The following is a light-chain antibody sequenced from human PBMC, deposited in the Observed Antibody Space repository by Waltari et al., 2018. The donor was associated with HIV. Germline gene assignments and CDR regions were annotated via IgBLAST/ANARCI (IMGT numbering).Light chain of an antibody. CDR1: SSDVGGYNY. Sequence: QSALTQPASVSGSPGQSIPISCTGTSSDVGGYNYFYWYKQHPVKAPKLMIYEVSNRPSGVSNRFSGSKSGNTASLTISGLQAEDEADYYCSSYTSSSTLVFGGGTKLTVL. CDR2: EVS. J-gene: IGLJ2*01. CDR3: SSYTSSSTLV. V-gene: IGLV2-14*01.